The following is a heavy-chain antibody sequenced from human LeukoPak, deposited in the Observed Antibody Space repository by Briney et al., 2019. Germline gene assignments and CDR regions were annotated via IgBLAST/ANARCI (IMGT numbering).Heavy chain of an antibody. CDR3: AGRLYCSGGSCYPPHGMDV. D-gene: IGHD2-15*01. CDR2: INHGGST. V-gene: IGHV4-34*01. CDR1: GGSFSGYY. J-gene: IGHJ6*02. Sequence: SETLSLTCAVYGGSFSGYYWSWMRQSPGKGLEWIGEINHGGSTNYNPSLKSRVTISVDTSKNQFSLKLSSVTAADTAVYYCAGRLYCSGGSCYPPHGMDVWGQGTTVTVSS.